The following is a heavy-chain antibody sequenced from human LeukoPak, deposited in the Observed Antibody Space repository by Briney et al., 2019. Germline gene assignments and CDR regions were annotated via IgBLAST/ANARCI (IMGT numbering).Heavy chain of an antibody. CDR1: GFTFSTYV. CDR3: AREGFYGSGSSPTFYFDY. J-gene: IGHJ4*02. Sequence: PGRSLRLSYAASGFTFSTYVIHWVRQAPGKGLDWVAVMSFDGKNTYYADSVKGRFTVSRDNSKNTLYLQMNSLRPEDTAVYYCAREGFYGSGSSPTFYFDYWGQGTLVTVSS. CDR2: MSFDGKNT. V-gene: IGHV3-30*04. D-gene: IGHD3-10*01.